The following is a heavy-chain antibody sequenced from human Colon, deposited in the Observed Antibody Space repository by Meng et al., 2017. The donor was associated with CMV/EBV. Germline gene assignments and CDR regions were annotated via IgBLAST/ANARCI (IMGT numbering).Heavy chain of an antibody. V-gene: IGHV3-23*01. CDR3: AKGPWDNPHAFNI. J-gene: IGHJ3*02. CDR2: IRGSGDHI. CDR1: GFSFSNYA. D-gene: IGHD1-14*01. Sequence: GESLKISCAASGFSFSNYAMSWVRQGPGKGLEWVSAIRGSGDHIYHADSLKGRFTISSDNSQNTLYLQMKSLRVEDTAVYYCAKGPWDNPHAFNIWGQGTMVTVSS.